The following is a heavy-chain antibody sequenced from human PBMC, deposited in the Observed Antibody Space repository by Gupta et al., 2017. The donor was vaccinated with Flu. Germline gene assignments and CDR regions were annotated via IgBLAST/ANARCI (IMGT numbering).Heavy chain of an antibody. CDR3: AKVIVDETLTKAVDF. Sequence: QVQLVESGGGVVQPGKSLTLPCEASGFTFRNFGMHWFRRPPGKGLEWVSLISYDGTRTYYEDSVKGRFTISRDNSKSSLYLQMNSLTVADTALYYCAKVIVDETLTKAVDFWGQGALVTVSS. J-gene: IGHJ4*02. CDR1: GFTFRNFG. D-gene: IGHD4-17*01. CDR2: ISYDGTRT. V-gene: IGHV3-30*18.